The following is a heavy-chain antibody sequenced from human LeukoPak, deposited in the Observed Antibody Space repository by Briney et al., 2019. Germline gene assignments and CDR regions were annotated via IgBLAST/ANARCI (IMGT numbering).Heavy chain of an antibody. V-gene: IGHV4-38-2*01. CDR1: GYSISSGYY. J-gene: IGHJ5*02. CDR3: ARGDFLSGYYPPSWFDP. CDR2: IYHSGSI. Sequence: SETLSLTCAVSGYSISSGYYWGWIRQPPVKGLEWIGSIYHSGSIYYNPSLKSRVTISVDTSKNQFSLKLSSVTAADTAVYYCARGDFLSGYYPPSWFDPWGQGILVTVSS. D-gene: IGHD3-3*01.